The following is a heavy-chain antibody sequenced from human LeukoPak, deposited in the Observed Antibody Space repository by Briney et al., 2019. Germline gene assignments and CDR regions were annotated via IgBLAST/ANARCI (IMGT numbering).Heavy chain of an antibody. D-gene: IGHD2-2*01. CDR3: ARDPAQERYCSSTSCPEGWFDP. J-gene: IGHJ5*02. Sequence: SETLSLTCAVSGGSISSSNWRSWVRQPPGKGLEWIGEIYHSGSTNYNPSLKSRVTISVDKSKNQFSLKLSSVTAADTAVYYCARDPAQERYCSSTSCPEGWFDPWGQGTLVTVSS. CDR2: IYHSGST. CDR1: GGSISSSNW. V-gene: IGHV4-4*02.